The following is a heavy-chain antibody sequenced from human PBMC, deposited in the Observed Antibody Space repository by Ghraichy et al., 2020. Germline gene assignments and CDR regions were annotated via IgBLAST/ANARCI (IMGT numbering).Heavy chain of an antibody. V-gene: IGHV3-7*01. CDR1: GFTFSSYW. Sequence: GVSLRLSCAASGFTFSSYWMCWVRQAPGNGLEWVANIKQDGSEKYYMGSLRGRFTISRDNAKNSLYLQINSLRPEDTAEYYCARHSAYFDLWGRGTLVTVSS. CDR3: ARHSAYFDL. CDR2: IKQDGSEK. D-gene: IGHD1-26*01. J-gene: IGHJ2*01.